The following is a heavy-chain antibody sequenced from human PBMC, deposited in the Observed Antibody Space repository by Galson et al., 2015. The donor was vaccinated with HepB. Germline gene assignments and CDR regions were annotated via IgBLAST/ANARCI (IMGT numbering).Heavy chain of an antibody. Sequence: SLRLSCAASGYTFRNYAMSWVRQAPGKGLEWVSSISGSGGNTFYADSVKGRFTISRDNSKNTVYLQMNGLRAGDTAIYYCAEPIYYRDSSGYSIGDHWGQGTLVTVSS. CDR1: GYTFRNYA. V-gene: IGHV3-23*01. J-gene: IGHJ4*02. D-gene: IGHD3-22*01. CDR3: AEPIYYRDSSGYSIGDH. CDR2: ISGSGGNT.